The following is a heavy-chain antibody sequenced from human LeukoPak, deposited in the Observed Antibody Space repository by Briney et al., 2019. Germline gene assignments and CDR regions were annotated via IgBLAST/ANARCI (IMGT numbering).Heavy chain of an antibody. CDR3: ARDPRYYYGMDV. CDR2: IYYSGST. CDR1: GGSISSYY. Sequence: SETLSLTCTVSGGSISSYYWSWIRPPPGKGLEWIGYIYYSGSTNYNPSLKSRVTISVDTSKNQFSLKLSSVTAADTAVYYCARDPRYYYGMDVWGQGTTVTVSS. V-gene: IGHV4-59*01. J-gene: IGHJ6*02.